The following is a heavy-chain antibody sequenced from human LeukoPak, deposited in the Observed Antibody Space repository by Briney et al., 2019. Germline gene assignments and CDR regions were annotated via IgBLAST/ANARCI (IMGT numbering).Heavy chain of an antibody. CDR2: ISGSGGST. D-gene: IGHD6-19*01. V-gene: IGHV3-23*01. Sequence: PGGSLRLSCAASGFTFSSYAMSWVRQAPGKGLEWVSAISGSGGSTWYADSVKGRFTISRDNSKNTLYLQMNSLRAEDTAVYYCAKEGLIAVAGPYYFDYWGQGTLVTVSS. J-gene: IGHJ4*02. CDR3: AKEGLIAVAGPYYFDY. CDR1: GFTFSSYA.